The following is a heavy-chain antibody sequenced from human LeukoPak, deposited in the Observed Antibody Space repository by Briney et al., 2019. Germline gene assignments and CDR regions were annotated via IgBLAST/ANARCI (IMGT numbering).Heavy chain of an antibody. CDR2: INTNTGNP. CDR1: GYTFTSYA. Sequence: ASVKVSCKASGYTFTSYAMNWVRQAPGQGLEWMGWINTNTGNPTYAQGFTGRFVFSLDTSVSTAYLQISSPKAEDTVVYYCAIRYCSSTSCYLDYWGQGTLVTVSS. J-gene: IGHJ4*02. V-gene: IGHV7-4-1*02. D-gene: IGHD2-2*01. CDR3: AIRYCSSTSCYLDY.